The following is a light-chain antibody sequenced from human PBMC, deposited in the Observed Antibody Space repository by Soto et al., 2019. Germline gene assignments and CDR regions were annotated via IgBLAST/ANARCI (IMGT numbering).Light chain of an antibody. CDR2: DAS. CDR3: QQYSDYPWT. J-gene: IGKJ1*01. CDR1: QSIASW. Sequence: DIQMTQSPSTLSASVGDRVTITCRASQSIASWLAWYQQKPGKAPNLLIYDASRVDIGVPSRFSGSGSETEFTLTISSLQPADFATYYCQQYSDYPWTFGQGTKVEIE. V-gene: IGKV1-5*01.